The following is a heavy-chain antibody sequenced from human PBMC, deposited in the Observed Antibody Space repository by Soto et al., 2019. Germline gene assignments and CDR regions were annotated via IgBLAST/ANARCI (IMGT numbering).Heavy chain of an antibody. CDR3: AKKVAANSHYFDY. Sequence: EVQLLESGGGLVQPGGSLRLSCAASGITFSSYDMSWVRQAPGQGLEWVSEISGSGDTTYYADSVKGRFTISRDNSKNTLYLQMNSLTAEDTAVYYCAKKVAANSHYFDYWGQGTLVTVSS. CDR2: ISGSGDTT. D-gene: IGHD2-15*01. CDR1: GITFSSYD. V-gene: IGHV3-23*01. J-gene: IGHJ4*02.